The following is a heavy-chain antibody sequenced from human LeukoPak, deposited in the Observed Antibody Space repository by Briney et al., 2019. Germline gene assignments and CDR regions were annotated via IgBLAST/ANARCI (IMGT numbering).Heavy chain of an antibody. V-gene: IGHV3-30-3*01. CDR2: ISYDGINK. Sequence: PGRSLRLSCKASGFPFSNYAMHWVRQAPDKGLDWVTVISYDGINKQYADSVKGRFTISRDNAKNTLYLQMNSLRAEDTAVYYCARDPMYQEYYYDSSGYYVAEYFQHWGQGTLVTVSS. CDR1: GFPFSNYA. J-gene: IGHJ1*01. D-gene: IGHD3-22*01. CDR3: ARDPMYQEYYYDSSGYYVAEYFQH.